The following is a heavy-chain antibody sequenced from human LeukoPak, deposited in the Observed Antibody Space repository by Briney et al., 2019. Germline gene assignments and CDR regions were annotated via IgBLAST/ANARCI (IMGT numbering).Heavy chain of an antibody. V-gene: IGHV3-74*03. Sequence: GGSLRLSCAASGFTFSNYWIHWVRQAPGKGLVWVSRIDNAGSITTYADSVKGRFTISRDNAENTLYLQVNSLRVEDTAVYYCVRSAFHAGSSNYYDYWGQGTLVTVSS. J-gene: IGHJ4*02. CDR3: VRSAFHAGSSNYYDY. CDR2: IDNAGSIT. D-gene: IGHD3-22*01. CDR1: GFTFSNYW.